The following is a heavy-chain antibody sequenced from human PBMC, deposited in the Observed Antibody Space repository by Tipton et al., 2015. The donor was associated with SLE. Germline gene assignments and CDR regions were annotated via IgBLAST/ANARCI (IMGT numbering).Heavy chain of an antibody. V-gene: IGHV1-69*01. Sequence: QSGAEVKKPGSSVRVSCKASGGTFSSYAISWVRQAPGQGLEWMGGIIPIFGTANYAQKFQGRVTITADEFTSTAYMELSSLRSEDPGVYYCARFPHPNYCGGDCYPGILIDCWGKVTLVTVSS. J-gene: IGHJ4*02. CDR1: GGTFSSYA. D-gene: IGHD2-21*02. CDR3: ARFPHPNYCGGDCYPGILIDC. CDR2: IIPIFGTA.